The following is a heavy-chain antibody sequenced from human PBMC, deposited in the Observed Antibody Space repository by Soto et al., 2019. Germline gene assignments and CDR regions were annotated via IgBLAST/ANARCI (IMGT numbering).Heavy chain of an antibody. J-gene: IGHJ4*02. CDR1: GFSLSNSGVG. CDR3: ALSTLNNFIGCDPGTPPAVDS. V-gene: IGHV2-5*02. CDR2: IYGDNDK. Sequence: QIILKESGPSPVKPTQTLTVTCTFSGFSLSNSGVGVAWIRQLPGKALDWLALIYGDNDKPYSPTLKTRLTITKDSSKNLVVLTLTNMDPVDTATYSFALSTLNNFIGCDPGTPPAVDSRGQETVLSVSS. D-gene: IGHD5-12*01.